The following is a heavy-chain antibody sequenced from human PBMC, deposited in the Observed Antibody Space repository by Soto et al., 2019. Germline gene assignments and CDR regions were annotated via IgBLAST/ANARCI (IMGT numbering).Heavy chain of an antibody. CDR1: GFSFSTYE. D-gene: IGHD2-15*01. J-gene: IGHJ6*02. CDR2: INPSSGTT. V-gene: IGHV3-23*01. CDR3: AKGGWLDV. Sequence: EVQLLESGGGLVQPGGSLRLACDASGFSFSTYEMTWARQAPGKGLEWVAFINPSSGTTHYADSVKGRFTISRDNSKDTLYLQLTSLRVEDTAVYYCAKGGWLDVWRQGTTVTVSS.